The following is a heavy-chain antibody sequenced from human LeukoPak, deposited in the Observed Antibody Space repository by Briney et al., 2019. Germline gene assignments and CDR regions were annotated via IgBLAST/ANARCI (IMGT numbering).Heavy chain of an antibody. Sequence: GASVKVSCKASGYTFTSYGISWVRQAPGQGLEWMGWISAYNGNTNYAQKLQGRVTMTTDTSTSTVYMELRSLRSDDTAVYYCARAQYSGSSDFDYWGQGTLVTVSS. J-gene: IGHJ4*02. CDR3: ARAQYSGSSDFDY. CDR1: GYTFTSYG. D-gene: IGHD1-26*01. CDR2: ISAYNGNT. V-gene: IGHV1-18*01.